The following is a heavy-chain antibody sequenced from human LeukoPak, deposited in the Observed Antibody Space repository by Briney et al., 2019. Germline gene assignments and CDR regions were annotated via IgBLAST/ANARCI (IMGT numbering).Heavy chain of an antibody. V-gene: IGHV4-59*08. Sequence: SETLSLTCTVSGGSISSYYWSWIRQPPGKGLEWIGYIYYSGSTNYNPSLKSRVTMSVDTSKNQFSLKLSSVTAADTAVYYCARHGSRLGRYYYYYGMDVWGQGTTVTVSS. D-gene: IGHD7-27*01. CDR2: IYYSGST. J-gene: IGHJ6*02. CDR1: GGSISSYY. CDR3: ARHGSRLGRYYYYYGMDV.